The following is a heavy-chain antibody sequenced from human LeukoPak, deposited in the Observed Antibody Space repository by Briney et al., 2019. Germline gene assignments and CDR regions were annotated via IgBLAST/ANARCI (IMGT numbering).Heavy chain of an antibody. Sequence: PSETLSLTCAVYGGSFSGYYWSWIRQPPGKGLEWIGEINHSGSTNYNPSLKSRVTISVDTSKNQFSLKLSSVTAADTAVYYCARGRLVVVVADTTGVFDYWGQGTLVTVSS. V-gene: IGHV4-34*01. CDR1: GGSFSGYY. CDR3: ARGRLVVVVADTTGVFDY. CDR2: INHSGST. J-gene: IGHJ4*02. D-gene: IGHD2-15*01.